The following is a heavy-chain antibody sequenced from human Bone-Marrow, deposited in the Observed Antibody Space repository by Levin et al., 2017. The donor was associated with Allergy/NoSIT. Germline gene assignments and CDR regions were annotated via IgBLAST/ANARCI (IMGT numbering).Heavy chain of an antibody. Sequence: GESLKISCTVSGYTFTDYYMHWVRQAPGQGLEWMGWINPNRGDTNFAQKFQGRVVLTRDTSISTAYMELRRLRSDDTALYYCARGGSSSNDYWGQGTLVTVSS. CDR1: GYTFTDYY. J-gene: IGHJ4*02. D-gene: IGHD2-15*01. CDR2: INPNRGDT. CDR3: ARGGSSSNDY. V-gene: IGHV1-2*02.